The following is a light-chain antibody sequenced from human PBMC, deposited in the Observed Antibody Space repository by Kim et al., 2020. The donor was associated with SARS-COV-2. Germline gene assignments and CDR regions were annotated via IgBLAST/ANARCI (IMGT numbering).Light chain of an antibody. CDR1: SSSIGSNY. CDR3: AAWDASLSGYV. CDR2: TNN. Sequence: GQRITISCSGSSSSIGSNYVYWYQQLPGTAPKLLIYTNNQRPSGVPDRFSGSKSGTSASLAISGLRSEDEADYYCAAWDASLSGYVFGTGTKVTVL. J-gene: IGLJ1*01. V-gene: IGLV1-47*02.